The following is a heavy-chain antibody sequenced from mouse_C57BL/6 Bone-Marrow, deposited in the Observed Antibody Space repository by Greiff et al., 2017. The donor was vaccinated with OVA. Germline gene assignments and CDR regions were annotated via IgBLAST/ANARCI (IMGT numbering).Heavy chain of an antibody. CDR3: ARSPTVVATRDYFDY. V-gene: IGHV1-19*01. J-gene: IGHJ2*01. Sequence: VQLKQSGPVLVKPGASVKMSCKASGYTFTDYYMNWVKQCHGKSLEWIGVINPYNGGTSYNQKFKGKATLTVDKSSSTAYMELNSLTSEDSAVYYCARSPTVVATRDYFDYWGQGTTLTVSS. CDR2: INPYNGGT. D-gene: IGHD1-1*01. CDR1: GYTFTDYY.